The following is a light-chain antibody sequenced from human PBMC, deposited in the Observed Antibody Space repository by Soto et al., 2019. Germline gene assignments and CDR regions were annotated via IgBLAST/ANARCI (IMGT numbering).Light chain of an antibody. Sequence: QSALTQPASVSGSPGQSITISCTGTSSDIGGYNYVSWYQQHPGKAPKLMIYEVGNRPSGVSNRFSGSKSGNTASLNLSGLPAEDGGDFFLSPYKRHQTPYVFGTGTKLTVL. CDR1: SSDIGGYNY. V-gene: IGLV2-14*01. CDR3: SPYKRHQTPYV. J-gene: IGLJ1*01. CDR2: EVG.